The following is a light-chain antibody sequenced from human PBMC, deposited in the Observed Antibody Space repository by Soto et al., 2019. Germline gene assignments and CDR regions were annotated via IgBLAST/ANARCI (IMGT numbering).Light chain of an antibody. CDR3: AAWDDSLNGYV. CDR1: SPNIGAGYD. V-gene: IGLV1-40*01. CDR2: GNS. Sequence: QSVLTQPPSVSGAPGQRVTISCTGSSPNIGAGYDVHWYQQLPGTAPKLLIYGNSHRPSGVPDRFSGSKSGTSASLAITGLQAEDEADYYCAAWDDSLNGYVFGTGTKLTVL. J-gene: IGLJ1*01.